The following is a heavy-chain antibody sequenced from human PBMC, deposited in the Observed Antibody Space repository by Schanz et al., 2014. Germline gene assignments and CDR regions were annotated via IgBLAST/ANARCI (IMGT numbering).Heavy chain of an antibody. Sequence: QLQLQESGPGLVKPSETLSLTCTVSGGSISSSSYYWGWIRQPPGKGLEWIGHIFYTGYTYNNPSLGSRVTMSVDPSKTQFSLKLAFVPAADTAVYYCARCLRNYDIMTGYNLSFDYWGLGTLXTVSS. J-gene: IGHJ4*02. CDR2: IFYTGYT. V-gene: IGHV4-39*01. D-gene: IGHD3-9*01. CDR1: GGSISSSSYY. CDR3: ARCLRNYDIMTGYNLSFDY.